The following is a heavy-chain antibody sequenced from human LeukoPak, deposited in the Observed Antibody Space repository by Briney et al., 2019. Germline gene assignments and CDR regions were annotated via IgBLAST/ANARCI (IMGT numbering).Heavy chain of an antibody. CDR1: GFTFSSYS. CDR2: IVTRSSYI. V-gene: IGHV3-21*01. CDR3: ARNVPAAGTDWYFDL. Sequence: PGGSLRLSCAASGFTFSSYSMNWVRQAPGEGLEWVSSIVTRSSYIYNTDSVKGRFTISRDTAKNSLYLQMNSRRAEDTAVYYCARNVPAAGTDWYFDLWGRGTLVTVSS. D-gene: IGHD6-13*01. J-gene: IGHJ2*01.